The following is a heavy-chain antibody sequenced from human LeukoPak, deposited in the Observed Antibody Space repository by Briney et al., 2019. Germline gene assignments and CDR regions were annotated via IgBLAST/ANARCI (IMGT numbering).Heavy chain of an antibody. J-gene: IGHJ5*02. CDR1: GGSISSGSYY. V-gene: IGHV4-61*02. CDR3: ARASRGKWFDP. D-gene: IGHD1-26*01. CDR2: IYTSGST. Sequence: SETLSLTCTVSGGSISSGSYYWSWIRQPAGKGLEWIGRIYTSGSTNYNPSLKSRVTISVDTSKNQFSLKLSSVTAADTAVYYCARASRGKWFDPWGQGTLVTVSS.